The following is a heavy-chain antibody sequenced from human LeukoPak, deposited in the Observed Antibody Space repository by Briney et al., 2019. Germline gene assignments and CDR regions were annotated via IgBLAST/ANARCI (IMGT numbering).Heavy chain of an antibody. Sequence: ASVKVSCKVSGYTLTELSMHWVRQAPGKGPEWMGGFDPEDGETIYAQKFQGRVTMTEDTSTDTAYMELSSLRSEDTAVYYCATVENDSSGYLVYWGQGTLVTVSS. D-gene: IGHD3-22*01. CDR2: FDPEDGET. V-gene: IGHV1-24*01. CDR3: ATVENDSSGYLVY. J-gene: IGHJ4*02. CDR1: GYTLTELS.